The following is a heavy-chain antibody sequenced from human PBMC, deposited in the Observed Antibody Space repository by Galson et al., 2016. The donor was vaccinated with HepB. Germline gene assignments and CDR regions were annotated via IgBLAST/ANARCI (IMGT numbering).Heavy chain of an antibody. Sequence: SVKVSCKASGDTFASYDINWLRQATGQGLEWMGWMNPNSGNTGYAQKFQGRVTMTRNTSISTAYMELSSLTSEDTAVYYCARGSEYSNYVAVYWGQGTLVTASS. V-gene: IGHV1-8*01. CDR2: MNPNSGNT. J-gene: IGHJ1*01. CDR3: ARGSEYSNYVAVY. D-gene: IGHD4-11*01. CDR1: GDTFASYD.